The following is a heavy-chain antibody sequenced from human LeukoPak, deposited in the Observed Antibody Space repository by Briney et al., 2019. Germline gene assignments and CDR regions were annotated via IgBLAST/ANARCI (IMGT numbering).Heavy chain of an antibody. CDR3: AKDRNYYYDSSVVDY. V-gene: IGHV3-23*01. D-gene: IGHD3-22*01. Sequence: PGGSLRLSCAASGFTFSSYAMSWVRQAPGKGLEWVSAISGSGGSTYYADSVKGRSTISRDNSKNTLYLQMNSLRAEDTAVYYCAKDRNYYYDSSVVDYWGQGTLVTVSS. CDR2: ISGSGGST. CDR1: GFTFSSYA. J-gene: IGHJ4*02.